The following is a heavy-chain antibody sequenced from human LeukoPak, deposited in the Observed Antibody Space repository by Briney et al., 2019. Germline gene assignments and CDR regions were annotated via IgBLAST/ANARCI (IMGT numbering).Heavy chain of an antibody. Sequence: GGSLRLSCAASGFTFSSYAMSWVRQAPGKGLEWVSAISGSGGSTYYADSVKGRFTISRDNSKNTLYLQMNSLRAEDTAVCYCAKDLVGATPEGAAFDIWGQGTMVTVSS. D-gene: IGHD1-26*01. CDR1: GFTFSSYA. CDR3: AKDLVGATPEGAAFDI. V-gene: IGHV3-23*01. J-gene: IGHJ3*02. CDR2: ISGSGGST.